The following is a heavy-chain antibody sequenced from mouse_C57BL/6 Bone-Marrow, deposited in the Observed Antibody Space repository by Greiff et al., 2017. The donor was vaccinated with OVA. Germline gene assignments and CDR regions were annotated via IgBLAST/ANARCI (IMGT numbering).Heavy chain of an antibody. CDR1: GYTFTSYW. CDR2: IDPSDSYT. Sequence: QVQLQQPGAELVMPGASVKLSCKASGYTFTSYWMHWVKQRPGQGLEWIGEIDPSDSYTNYNQKFKGKSTLTVDKSSSTAYMQLSSLTSEDSAVYFCARHEDGYYASYFDYWGQGTTLTVSS. V-gene: IGHV1-69*01. J-gene: IGHJ2*01. CDR3: ARHEDGYYASYFDY. D-gene: IGHD2-3*01.